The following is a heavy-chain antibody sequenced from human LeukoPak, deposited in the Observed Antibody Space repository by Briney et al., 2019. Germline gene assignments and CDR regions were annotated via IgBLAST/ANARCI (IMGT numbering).Heavy chain of an antibody. D-gene: IGHD2-21*01. CDR2: TSYNGST. CDR1: GASLRSPY. Sequence: PSETLSLTCTVSGASLRSPYWSWIRQPPGKGLEWIGHTSYNGSTNYNPSLTSRVTISVDTSRNQFSLNLRSVTAADTAVYYCARQGDCGGDCPDAFDIWGQGTMVTVSS. V-gene: IGHV4-59*11. J-gene: IGHJ3*02. CDR3: ARQGDCGGDCPDAFDI.